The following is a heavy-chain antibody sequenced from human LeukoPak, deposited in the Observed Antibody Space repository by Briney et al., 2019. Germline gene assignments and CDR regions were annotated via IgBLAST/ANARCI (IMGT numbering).Heavy chain of an antibody. CDR2: IKEDASEI. CDR3: AKVTRDYYMDV. J-gene: IGHJ6*03. V-gene: IGHV3-7*01. CDR1: GFTFSTYW. Sequence: GGSLRLSCAGSGFTFSTYWMTWVRQAPGKGLEWVATIKEDASEIYYADSVKGRFTISRDNAKNSLHLLMNSLIAEDTAMYYCAKVTRDYYMDVWGKGTTVTVSS.